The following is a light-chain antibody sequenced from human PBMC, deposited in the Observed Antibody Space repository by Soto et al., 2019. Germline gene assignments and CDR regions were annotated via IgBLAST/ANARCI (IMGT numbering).Light chain of an antibody. J-gene: IGKJ4*01. V-gene: IGKV3-20*01. CDR2: DAS. CDR3: QQYASAPLT. CDR1: QTVAKNY. Sequence: EIVLTQSPGTLSLSPGERATLSCRAIQTVAKNYLAWYQQQPGQAPRLLIYDASTRATGIPDRFTGSGSATDFTLTINRLEPEDFAVYYCQQYASAPLTFGGGTKVEIK.